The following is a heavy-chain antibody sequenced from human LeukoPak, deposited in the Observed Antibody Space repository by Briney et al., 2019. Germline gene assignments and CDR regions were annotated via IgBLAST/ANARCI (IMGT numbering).Heavy chain of an antibody. CDR2: INHSGST. D-gene: IGHD2-15*01. CDR1: GGSFNGYY. J-gene: IGHJ4*02. CDR3: ARDLANCSGGSCSDY. Sequence: SETLSLTCAVYGGSFNGYYWSWIRQPPGKGLEWIGEINHSGSTNYNPSLKSRVTISVDTSKNQFSLRLSSVTAADTAVYYCARDLANCSGGSCSDYWGQGTLVTVSS. V-gene: IGHV4-34*01.